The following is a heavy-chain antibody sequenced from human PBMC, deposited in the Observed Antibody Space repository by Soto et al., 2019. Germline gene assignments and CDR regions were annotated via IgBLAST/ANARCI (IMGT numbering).Heavy chain of an antibody. J-gene: IGHJ4*02. D-gene: IGHD6-13*01. V-gene: IGHV4-4*07. CDR3: ARALSSAAGLYFDH. CDR2: IHATENT. CDR1: GDSISSYY. Sequence: QVQLQESGPGLVKPSETLSLTCTVSGDSISSYYWSWIRQPAGKGMEWIGRIHATENTNYNPSLKSRVTMSIDTSTNQFSLKLTSLTAADAAVYYCARALSSAAGLYFDHWGQGTLVTVSS.